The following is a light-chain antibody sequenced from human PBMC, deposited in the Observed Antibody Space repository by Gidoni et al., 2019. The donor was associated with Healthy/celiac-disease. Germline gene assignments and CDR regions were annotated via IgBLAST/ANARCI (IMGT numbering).Light chain of an antibody. CDR2: LGS. Sequence: DIVMTPSPLSLPVTPGEPASISCRSSQSLLHSIGYNYLDWYLQKPGQSPQLLIYLGSNRASGVPDRFSGSGSGTDFTLKISRVEAEDVGVYYCMQALQTPPTFGQGTKVEIK. CDR1: QSLLHSIGYNY. CDR3: MQALQTPPT. J-gene: IGKJ1*01. V-gene: IGKV2-28*01.